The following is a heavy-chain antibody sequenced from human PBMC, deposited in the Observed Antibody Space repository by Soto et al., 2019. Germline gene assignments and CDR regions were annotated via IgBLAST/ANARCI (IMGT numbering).Heavy chain of an antibody. Sequence: TXSLTCTVAVFSVIIGACYLSWIRQHPGSGLEWIGYIYYTGKTYYKPSLKSRLAISVDTSKNQFSMKLTSVTAAHTAVYYCERHKRSAYYHDNWGHGTLV. V-gene: IGHV4-31*03. CDR1: VFSVIIGACY. J-gene: IGHJ4*01. CDR2: IYYTGKT. CDR3: ERHKRSAYYHDN. D-gene: IGHD3-3*01.